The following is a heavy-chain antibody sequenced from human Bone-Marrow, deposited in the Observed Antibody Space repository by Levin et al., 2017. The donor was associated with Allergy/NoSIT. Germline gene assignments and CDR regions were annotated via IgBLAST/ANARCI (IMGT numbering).Heavy chain of an antibody. J-gene: IGHJ4*02. D-gene: IGHD4-17*01. CDR2: IKPDGSDT. V-gene: IGHV3-7*01. Sequence: GESLKISCAASGFSFSNYWMTWVRQASGKALEWVANIKPDGSDTYYVDSVKGRFTISRDNAKNSLYLQMNSLRAEDTAVYYCARDYGDNYWGQGTLVTVSS. CDR1: GFSFSNYW. CDR3: ARDYGDNY.